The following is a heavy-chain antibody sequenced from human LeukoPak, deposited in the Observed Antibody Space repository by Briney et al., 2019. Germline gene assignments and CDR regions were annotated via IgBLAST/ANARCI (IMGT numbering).Heavy chain of an antibody. CDR2: INSDGRST. D-gene: IGHD2-21*02. CDR1: VFTFSSYC. Sequence: GGSLRLSCAVSVFTFSSYCVHGVRQAPGKGLVCVLRINSDGRSTNYADSVKGRFTISRDHAKNTLYLQMNSLTAEDTAVYHCARVSRGGNCYSCPNVYWGQGTLLTVPS. V-gene: IGHV3-74*01. J-gene: IGHJ4*02. CDR3: ARVSRGGNCYSCPNVY.